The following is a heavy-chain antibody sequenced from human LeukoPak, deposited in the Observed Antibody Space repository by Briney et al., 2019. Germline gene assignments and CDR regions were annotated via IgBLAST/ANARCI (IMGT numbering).Heavy chain of an antibody. CDR3: ARDRDGYNCVFDY. V-gene: IGHV3-48*03. D-gene: IGHD5-24*01. J-gene: IGHJ4*02. Sequence: AGGSVRPSCAASGFPFSSYEMHWVRQAPGRGRVWVSYISSSGSTIYYADSVKGRFTISRDNAKNSLYLQMNSLRAEDTAVYYCARDRDGYNCVFDYWCQGTLVTVSS. CDR1: GFPFSSYE. CDR2: ISSSGSTI.